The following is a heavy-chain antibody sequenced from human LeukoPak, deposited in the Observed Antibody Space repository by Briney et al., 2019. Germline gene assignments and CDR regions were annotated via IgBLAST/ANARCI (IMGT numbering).Heavy chain of an antibody. CDR1: GGSISSYY. CDR3: ASVAVIRGVTYLDY. Sequence: SETLSLTCTVSGGSISSYYWSWIRQPPGKGLEWIAYLFYSGSTDYNPSLESRVTISVDTSKNQFSLKLRSVTAADTAVYYCASVAVIRGVTYLDYWGQGTLVTVSS. J-gene: IGHJ4*02. D-gene: IGHD3-10*01. CDR2: LFYSGST. V-gene: IGHV4-59*01.